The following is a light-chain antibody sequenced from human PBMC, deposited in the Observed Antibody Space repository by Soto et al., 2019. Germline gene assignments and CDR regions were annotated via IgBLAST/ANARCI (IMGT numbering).Light chain of an antibody. CDR1: QSVLHNSNNYNY. J-gene: IGKJ2*01. CDR3: QQYYLIPHT. V-gene: IGKV4-1*01. CDR2: WAS. Sequence: DIVMTQSPDSLAVSLGERASINCKSSQSVLHNSNNYNYLAWYQQKPGQPPKLLIYWASTRESGVPDRFSSSGFGTDFTLTISSLQAEDVAVYYCQQYYLIPHTFGQGTKLEIK.